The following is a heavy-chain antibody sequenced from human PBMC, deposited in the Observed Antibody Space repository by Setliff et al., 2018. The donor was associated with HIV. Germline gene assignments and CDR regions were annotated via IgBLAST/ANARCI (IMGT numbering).Heavy chain of an antibody. CDR1: GDSISSGGYY. Sequence: ASETLSLTCTVSGDSISSGGYYWSWIRQPAGKGLEWIGRIYTSGSTNYNPSLKSRVTISIDTSKNQFSLKLSSVTAADTAVYYCARENGRTNYYYYYGMDVWGQGTTVTVSS. J-gene: IGHJ6*02. CDR2: IYTSGST. V-gene: IGHV4-61*02. CDR3: ARENGRTNYYYYYGMDV.